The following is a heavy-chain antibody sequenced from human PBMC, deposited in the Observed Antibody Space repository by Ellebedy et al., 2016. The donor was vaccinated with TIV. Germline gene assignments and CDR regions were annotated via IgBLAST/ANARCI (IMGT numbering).Heavy chain of an antibody. CDR3: TRDMFPRPYYYDSRGYYALDV. CDR1: GYTFTGYN. Sequence: ASVKVSXXASGYTFTGYNIHWVRQAHGQGLEWMGWINPNSGGTNYAQKFQGRVTMTKDTSITTAYMELRGLKSDDTAVFYCTRDMFPRPYYYDSRGYYALDVWGQGTTVTVSS. CDR2: INPNSGGT. V-gene: IGHV1-2*02. J-gene: IGHJ6*02. D-gene: IGHD3-22*01.